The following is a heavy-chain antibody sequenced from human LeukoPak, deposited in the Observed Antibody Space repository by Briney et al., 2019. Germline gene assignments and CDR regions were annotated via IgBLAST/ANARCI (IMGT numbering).Heavy chain of an antibody. J-gene: IGHJ4*02. CDR2: ISSSSSYI. V-gene: IGHV3-21*04. CDR1: GFTLSSYS. Sequence: GGSLRLSCAASGFTLSSYSMNWVRQAPGKGLEWVSSISSSSSYIYYADSVKGRFTISRDNAKNSLYLQMNSLRAEDTAVYYCARIPTGGSFDYWGQGTLVTVSS. D-gene: IGHD1-14*01. CDR3: ARIPTGGSFDY.